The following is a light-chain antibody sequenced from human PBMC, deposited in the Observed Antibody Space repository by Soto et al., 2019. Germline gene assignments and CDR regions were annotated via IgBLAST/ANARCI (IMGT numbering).Light chain of an antibody. CDR2: DNV. Sequence: QSVLTQPPSVSATPGQKVTISCSGSGSNLGRNYVSWYQQLPGTAPKLLIYDNVYRFSGIPDRFSASKSGTSATLGITGLQTGDEGDYYCGSWDNILRAYVVGTGTKLTVL. V-gene: IGLV1-51*01. CDR3: GSWDNILRAYV. J-gene: IGLJ1*01. CDR1: GSNLGRNY.